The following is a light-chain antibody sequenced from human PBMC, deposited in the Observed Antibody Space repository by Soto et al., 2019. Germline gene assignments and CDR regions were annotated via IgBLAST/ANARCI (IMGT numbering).Light chain of an antibody. Sequence: DIQMTQSPSSLSASVGDRVVMTFRASQSISSYLNWYQQKPGKAPKLLIYAASSLQSGVPSRFSGSGSGTDFTLTISSLQPEDFATYYCQQSHSGIAFGQGTRLEIK. CDR1: QSISSY. CDR3: QQSHSGIA. J-gene: IGKJ5*01. V-gene: IGKV1-39*01. CDR2: AAS.